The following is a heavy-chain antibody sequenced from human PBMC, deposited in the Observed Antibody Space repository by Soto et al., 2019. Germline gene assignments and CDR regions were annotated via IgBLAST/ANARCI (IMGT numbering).Heavy chain of an antibody. D-gene: IGHD3-10*01. CDR3: ASSGIASVPDY. J-gene: IGHJ4*02. CDR2: IYYSGST. V-gene: IGHV4-59*01. Sequence: TLSLTCTVSGGSISSYYWSWIRQPPGKGLEWIGYIYYSGSTNYNPSLKSRVTISVDTSKNQFSLKLSSVTAADTAVYYCASSGIASVPDYWGQGTLVTVSS. CDR1: GGSISSYY.